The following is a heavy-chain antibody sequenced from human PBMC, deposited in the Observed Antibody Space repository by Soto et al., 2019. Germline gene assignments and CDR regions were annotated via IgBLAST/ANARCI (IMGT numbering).Heavy chain of an antibody. CDR1: GFTFSNYA. D-gene: IGHD1-26*01. CDR3: ARDISILGASNAFDI. CDR2: ISGSSGSI. J-gene: IGHJ3*02. Sequence: GGSLRLSCVVSGFTFSNYAMSWVRQAPGKGLEWVSAISGSSGSIFYTDSVKGRFTISRDNSRNTLYMQMNRLRAEDTAVYYCARDISILGASNAFDIWGRGTMVTVSS. V-gene: IGHV3-23*01.